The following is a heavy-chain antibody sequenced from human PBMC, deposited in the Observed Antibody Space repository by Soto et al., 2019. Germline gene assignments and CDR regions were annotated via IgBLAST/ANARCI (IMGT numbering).Heavy chain of an antibody. CDR3: VKGNQLLRYYFEY. CDR1: GFTFSNFA. CDR2: ITSNGDNT. J-gene: IGHJ4*02. Sequence: GGSLRLSCSASGFTFSNFAMHWVRQAPGKGLEYVSGITSNGDNTYHAVSVQGRFTISRDNSKSTLYLQMTSLRVEDTAVYYCVKGNQLLRYYFEYWGRGALVTVSS. D-gene: IGHD2-2*01. V-gene: IGHV3-64D*06.